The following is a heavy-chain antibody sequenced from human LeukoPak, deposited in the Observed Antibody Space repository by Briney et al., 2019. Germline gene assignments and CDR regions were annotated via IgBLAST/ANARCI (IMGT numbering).Heavy chain of an antibody. CDR1: GYTFTGYY. CDR3: ARGDQYCSSTSCYTWFDP. D-gene: IGHD2-2*02. Sequence: GASVKVSCKASGYTFTGYYMHWVRQAPGQGLEWMGGIIPIFGTANYAQKFQGRVTITTDESTSTAYMELSSLRSEDTTVYYCARGDQYCSSTSCYTWFDPWGQGTLVTVSS. J-gene: IGHJ5*02. CDR2: IIPIFGTA. V-gene: IGHV1-69*05.